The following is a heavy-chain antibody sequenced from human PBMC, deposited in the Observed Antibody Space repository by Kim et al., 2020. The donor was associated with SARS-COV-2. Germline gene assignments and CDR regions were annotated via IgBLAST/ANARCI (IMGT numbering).Heavy chain of an antibody. CDR3: ARDMILWFGRMDV. Sequence: GGSLRLSCAASGFTFSKYGMHWVRQAPGMGLEWVAIITYDGNSKYYADSVKGRFIISRDNSKNALYLQRSSLRAEDTAIYYCARDMILWFGRMDVWGEGTTVTISS. CDR1: GFTFSKYG. V-gene: IGHV3-30*03. CDR2: ITYDGNSK. D-gene: IGHD3-10*01. J-gene: IGHJ6*02.